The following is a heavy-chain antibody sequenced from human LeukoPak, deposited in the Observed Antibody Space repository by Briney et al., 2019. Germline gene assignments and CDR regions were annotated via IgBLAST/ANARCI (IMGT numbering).Heavy chain of an antibody. CDR3: ARGVNNWNVDVFDI. CDR2: INHSGST. D-gene: IGHD1-20*01. V-gene: IGHV4-34*01. CDR1: GESFSGYY. J-gene: IGHJ3*02. Sequence: PSETLSLTCAVYGESFSGYYWTWIRQPPGKGLEWIGEINHSGSTNYNPSLKSRVTISVDTSKNQFSLKLSSVTAADTAVYYCARGVNNWNVDVFDIWGQGTMVTVSS.